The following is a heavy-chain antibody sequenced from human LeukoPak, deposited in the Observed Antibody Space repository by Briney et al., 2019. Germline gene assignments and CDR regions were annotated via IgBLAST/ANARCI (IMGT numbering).Heavy chain of an antibody. D-gene: IGHD6-19*01. CDR3: ARDGDSSGWPYLGT. Sequence: PSETLSLTCTVSGASISSYYWSWIRQPPGKGLEWIGYIYYSGSTNYNPSLKSRVTISVDTSKNQFSLKLSSVTAADTAVYYCARDGDSSGWPYLGTWGQGTLVTVSS. CDR2: IYYSGST. J-gene: IGHJ5*02. V-gene: IGHV4-59*01. CDR1: GASISSYY.